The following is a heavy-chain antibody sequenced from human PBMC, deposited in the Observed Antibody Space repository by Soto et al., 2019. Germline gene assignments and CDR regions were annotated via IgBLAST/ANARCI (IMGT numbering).Heavy chain of an antibody. CDR3: ARTSLGYCSGGSCLFSYGMDV. CDR1: GYSFTSYW. Sequence: ESLKISCKGSGYSFTSYWIGWVRQMPGKGLEWMGIIYPGDSDTIYSPSFQGQVTISADKSISTAYLQWSSLKASDTAMYYCARTSLGYCSGGSCLFSYGMDVWGQGTTVTVSS. V-gene: IGHV5-51*01. CDR2: IYPGDSDT. J-gene: IGHJ6*02. D-gene: IGHD2-15*01.